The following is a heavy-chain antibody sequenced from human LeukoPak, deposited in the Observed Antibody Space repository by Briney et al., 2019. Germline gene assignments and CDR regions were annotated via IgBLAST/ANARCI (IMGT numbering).Heavy chain of an antibody. CDR2: INHSGSA. V-gene: IGHV4-34*01. CDR1: GGSFSGYY. J-gene: IGHJ6*04. D-gene: IGHD3-10*01. Sequence: SETPSLTCAVYGGSFSGYYWSWIRQPPGKGLEWIGEINHSGSANYNPSLKSRVTISVDTSKNQFSLKLSSVTAADTAVYYCARLRYYYGSGSYYNHYYYGMDVWGKGTTVTVSS. CDR3: ARLRYYYGSGSYYNHYYYGMDV.